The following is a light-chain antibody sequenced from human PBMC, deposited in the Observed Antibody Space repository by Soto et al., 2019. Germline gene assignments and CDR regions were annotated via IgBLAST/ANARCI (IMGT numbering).Light chain of an antibody. J-gene: IGKJ3*01. CDR2: DAS. CDR1: QTIGTN. V-gene: IGKV3-15*01. CDR3: QQYNTWPPLYT. Sequence: EIVMTQSPATLSVSPGEGATLSCRASQTIGTNLVWYQQKPGQAPRLLIYDASTRATGIPASFSGSGSGAEFTLTISILQSEDFAIYYCQQYNTWPPLYTFGPGTK.